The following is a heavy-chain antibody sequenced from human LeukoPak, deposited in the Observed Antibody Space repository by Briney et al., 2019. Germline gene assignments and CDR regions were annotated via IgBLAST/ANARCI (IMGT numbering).Heavy chain of an antibody. CDR2: ISNSSGHI. CDR1: GFVFNDYS. CDR3: VRGEVTPIPFPFDH. V-gene: IGHV3-21*01. J-gene: IGHJ4*02. Sequence: PGGSLRLSCAASGFVFNDYSMNWVRQAPGKGLEWISYISNSSGHIFYADSVKGRFTVSRDNAKNSLFLQMNTLTAEDTAVYYCVRGEVTPIPFPFDHWGQGTLVTVSS. D-gene: IGHD2-21*02.